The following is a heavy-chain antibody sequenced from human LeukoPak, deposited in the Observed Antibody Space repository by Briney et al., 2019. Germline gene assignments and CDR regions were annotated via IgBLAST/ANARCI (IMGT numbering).Heavy chain of an antibody. CDR1: GFTFSSYG. D-gene: IGHD2-15*01. CDR3: AKDRSFGRSDGFDI. J-gene: IGHJ3*02. V-gene: IGHV3-30*02. Sequence: PGGSLRLSCAVSGFTFSSYGMQWVRQAPGKGLEWVAFIRYDGSNKFYADSVKGRSTISRDNSKSTLYLEMNSLRAEDTAVYYCAKDRSFGRSDGFDIWGQGTMVTVSS. CDR2: IRYDGSNK.